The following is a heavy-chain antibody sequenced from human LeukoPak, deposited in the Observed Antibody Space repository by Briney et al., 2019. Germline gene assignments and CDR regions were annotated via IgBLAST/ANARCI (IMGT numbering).Heavy chain of an antibody. CDR3: AKATFFSGSYFYFDY. V-gene: IGHV3-23*01. D-gene: IGHD1-26*01. CDR2: ISGSGGST. Sequence: ASVKVSCKASGYTFTNYGISWVRQAPGKGLEWVSAISGSGGSTYYADSVKGRFTISRDNSKNTLYLQMNSLRAEDTAVYYCAKATFFSGSYFYFDYWGQGTLVTVSS. J-gene: IGHJ4*02. CDR1: GYTFTNYG.